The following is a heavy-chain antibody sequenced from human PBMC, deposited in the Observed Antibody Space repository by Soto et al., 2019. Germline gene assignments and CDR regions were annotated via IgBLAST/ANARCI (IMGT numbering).Heavy chain of an antibody. D-gene: IGHD3-10*01. V-gene: IGHV3-30-3*01. J-gene: IGHJ4*02. CDR1: GFTFSSYA. CDR3: VRNYYGSGSYLGPFGY. CDR2: ISSDGSNK. Sequence: GGSLRLSCAASGFTFSSYAMHWVRQAPGKGLEWVAVISSDGSNKYFADSVKGRFTISRDNSENTVSLQMNRLRPEDTAVYFCVRNYYGSGSYLGPFGYWGQGTLVTVSS.